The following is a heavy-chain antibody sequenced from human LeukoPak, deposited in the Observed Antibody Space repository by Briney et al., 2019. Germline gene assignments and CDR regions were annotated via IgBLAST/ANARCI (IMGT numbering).Heavy chain of an antibody. D-gene: IGHD6-19*01. J-gene: IGHJ4*02. Sequence: PSETLSLTCTVSGGSISSYYWSWIRQPPGKGLEWIGYIYYSGSTNYNPSLKSRVTISVDTSKNQSSLKLSSVTAADTAVYYCARQQAVAGRALDYWGQGTLVTVSS. CDR2: IYYSGST. CDR3: ARQQAVAGRALDY. V-gene: IGHV4-59*08. CDR1: GGSISSYY.